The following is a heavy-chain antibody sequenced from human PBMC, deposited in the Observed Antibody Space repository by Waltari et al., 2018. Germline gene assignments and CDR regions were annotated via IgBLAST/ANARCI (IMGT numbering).Heavy chain of an antibody. D-gene: IGHD6-6*01. J-gene: IGHJ5*02. CDR3: ARCITARTLGYWFDP. CDR2: ISYSGNT. Sequence: QVQLQESGPGLVKPSQTLSLTCTVSGGSIISDGYYWSWIRQDPGKGLEWIAYISYSGNTYYNPSLKSRITISVDTSKNQFSLKLSSVTAADTAVYYWARCITARTLGYWFDPWGQGTLVTVSS. V-gene: IGHV4-31*03. CDR1: GGSIISDGYY.